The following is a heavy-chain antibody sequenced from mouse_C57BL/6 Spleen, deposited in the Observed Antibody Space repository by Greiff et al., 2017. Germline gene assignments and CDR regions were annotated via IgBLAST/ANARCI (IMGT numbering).Heavy chain of an antibody. CDR3: ARHDGSLYWYFDV. CDR1: GFTFSSYG. D-gene: IGHD1-1*01. J-gene: IGHJ1*03. Sequence: EVKLMESGGDLVKPGGSLKLSCAASGFTFSSYGMSWVRQTPDKRLEWVATISSGGSYTYYPDSVKGRFTISRDNAKNTLYLQMSSLKSEDTAMYYCARHDGSLYWYFDVWGTGTTVTVSS. CDR2: ISSGGSYT. V-gene: IGHV5-6*01.